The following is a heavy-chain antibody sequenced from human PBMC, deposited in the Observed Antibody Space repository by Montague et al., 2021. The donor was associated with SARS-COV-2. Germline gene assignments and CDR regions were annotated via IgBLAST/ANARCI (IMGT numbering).Heavy chain of an antibody. CDR1: GASSSNYY. V-gene: IGHV4-34*01. D-gene: IGHD5-12*01. CDR3: ASAPRYSFCCWDY. CDR2: INHSGYT. Sequence: SETLSLTCAVYGASSSNYYWSWIRQSPGKGLEWVGEINHSGYTDYNPSLESRLTISLDSSKKQFSLKMTSVTAADTAIYYCASAPRYSFCCWDYWGQGTMVSVSS. J-gene: IGHJ4*02.